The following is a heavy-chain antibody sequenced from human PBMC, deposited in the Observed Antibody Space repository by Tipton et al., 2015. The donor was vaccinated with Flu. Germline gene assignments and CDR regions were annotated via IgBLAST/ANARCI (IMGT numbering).Heavy chain of an antibody. CDR3: ARDHPPSITVLGEITDYFGMDV. Sequence: SLRLSCAASGFTFSDDYMSWIRQAPGKGLEWVSHISGSGDTINYADSVKGRFTISRDNAKKSLYLQMNSLRAEDTAVYYCARDHPPSITVLGEITDYFGMDVWGQGTTVTVSS. CDR2: ISGSGDTI. CDR1: GFTFSDDY. D-gene: IGHD3-3*01. J-gene: IGHJ6*02. V-gene: IGHV3-11*01.